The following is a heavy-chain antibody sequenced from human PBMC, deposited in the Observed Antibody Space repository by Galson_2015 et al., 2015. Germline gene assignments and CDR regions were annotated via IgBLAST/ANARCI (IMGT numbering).Heavy chain of an antibody. CDR1: GYTFTSYG. V-gene: IGHV1-18*04. CDR2: ISAYNGNT. D-gene: IGHD3-10*01. CDR3: ARVNYYGSGSLGCDI. Sequence: SVKVSCKASGYTFTSYGISWVRQAPGQGLEWMGWISAYNGNTNYAQKLQGRVTMTTDTSTSTAYMELRSLRSDDTAVYYCARVNYYGSGSLGCDIWGQGTMVTVSS. J-gene: IGHJ3*02.